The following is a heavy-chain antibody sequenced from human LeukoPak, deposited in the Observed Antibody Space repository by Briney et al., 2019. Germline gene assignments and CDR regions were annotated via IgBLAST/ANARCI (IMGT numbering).Heavy chain of an antibody. Sequence: SETLSLTCTVSGGSISSYYWSWIRQPPGKGLEWIGYIYYSGSTNYNPSPKSRVTISVDTSKNQFSLKLSSVTAADTAVYYCARKRPYSSTPLDYWGQGTLVTVSS. D-gene: IGHD6-13*01. CDR3: ARKRPYSSTPLDY. CDR1: GGSISSYY. V-gene: IGHV4-59*01. J-gene: IGHJ4*02. CDR2: IYYSGST.